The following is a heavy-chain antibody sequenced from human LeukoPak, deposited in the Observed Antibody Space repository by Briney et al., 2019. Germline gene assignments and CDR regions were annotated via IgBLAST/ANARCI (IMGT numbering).Heavy chain of an antibody. CDR2: IKQDGSEK. D-gene: IGHD3-10*01. J-gene: IGHJ3*02. V-gene: IGHV3-7*01. CDR1: GFTFSSYW. Sequence: GGSLRLSCAASGFTFSSYWMSWVRQAPGKGLEWVSNIKQDGSEKYYVDSVKGRFTISRDNAKTSLYLQMNSLRAEDTAVYYCARVAQYYYGSGSKTKDAFDIWGQGTMVTVSS. CDR3: ARVAQYYYGSGSKTKDAFDI.